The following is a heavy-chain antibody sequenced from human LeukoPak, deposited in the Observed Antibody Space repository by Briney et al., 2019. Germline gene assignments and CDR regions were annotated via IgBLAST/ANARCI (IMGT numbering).Heavy chain of an antibody. J-gene: IGHJ2*01. CDR3: AKDPGLIYWYFDL. V-gene: IGHV3-30*18. CDR1: GFTFSSYG. D-gene: IGHD2-21*01. CDR2: ISYDGSNK. Sequence: PGRSLRLSCAASGFTFSSYGMHWVRQAPGKGLEWVAVISYDGSNKYYADSVKGRFTISRDNSKNTLYLQMNSLRAEDTAVYYCAKDPGLIYWYFDLWGRGTLVTVSS.